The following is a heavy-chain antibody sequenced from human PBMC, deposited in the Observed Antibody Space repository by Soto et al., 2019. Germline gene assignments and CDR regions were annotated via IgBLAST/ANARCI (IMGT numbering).Heavy chain of an antibody. Sequence: EVQLVESGGGLVQPGGSLRLSCAASGLTVSNTYMSWVRQAPGKGLEWVSLIYSGGNTYYADSVKGRFTISRDNSKNTLHLPMSSLKAAATAVYYGTRDRGSVSLWGQGTGVTVSS. CDR1: GLTVSNTY. V-gene: IGHV3-66*01. J-gene: IGHJ4*02. CDR3: TRDRGSVSL. CDR2: IYSGGNT. D-gene: IGHD6-19*01.